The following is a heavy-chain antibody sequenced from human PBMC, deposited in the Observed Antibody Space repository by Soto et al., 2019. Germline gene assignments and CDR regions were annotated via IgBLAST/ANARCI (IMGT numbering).Heavy chain of an antibody. V-gene: IGHV3-30-3*01. J-gene: IGHJ3*02. D-gene: IGHD5-12*01. CDR3: ARVARQNGYSGYDAFDI. Sequence: GGSLRLSCAASGFTFSSYAMHWVRQAPGKGLEWVAVISYGGSNKYYADSVKGRFTIPRDNSKITLYLQMNSLRAEDTAVYYCARVARQNGYSGYDAFDIWGQGTMVTVSS. CDR2: ISYGGSNK. CDR1: GFTFSSYA.